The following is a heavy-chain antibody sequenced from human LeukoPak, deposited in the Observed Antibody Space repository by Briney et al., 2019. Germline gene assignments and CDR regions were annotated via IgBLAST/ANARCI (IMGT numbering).Heavy chain of an antibody. CDR1: GFTFSSYA. Sequence: PGGSLRLSCAASGFTFSSYAMSWVRQAPGKGLEWVSAISGSGGSTYYADSVKGRFTISRDNSKNTLCLQMNSLRAEDTAVYYCAKVPGYYLTYFDYWGQGTLVTVSS. D-gene: IGHD3-22*01. CDR3: AKVPGYYLTYFDY. V-gene: IGHV3-23*01. CDR2: ISGSGGST. J-gene: IGHJ4*02.